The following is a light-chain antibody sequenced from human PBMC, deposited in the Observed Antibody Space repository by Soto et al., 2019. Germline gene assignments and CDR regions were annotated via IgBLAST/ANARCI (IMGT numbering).Light chain of an antibody. J-gene: IGKJ3*01. Sequence: DIQMTQSPSTLSASVGDRVTINCRASQSISSWLAWYQQKPGKAPKLLIYDASTLESGVPSRFSGSGSCTEFTLTIISLLPDDSATYYCQQYNSDFIFTFCPGTKLDIK. V-gene: IGKV1-5*01. CDR3: QQYNSDFIFT. CDR1: QSISSW. CDR2: DAS.